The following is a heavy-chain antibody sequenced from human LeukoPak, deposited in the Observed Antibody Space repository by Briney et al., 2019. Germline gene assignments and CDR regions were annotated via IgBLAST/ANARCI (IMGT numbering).Heavy chain of an antibody. CDR3: ARHSGGSWYDNDY. CDR2: IYYSGST. V-gene: IGHV4-59*08. J-gene: IGHJ4*02. Sequence: SETLSLTCTVSGGSISSYYWSWIRQPPGKGLEWIGYIYYSGSTNYNPSLKSRVTISVDTSKNQFSLKLSSVTAADTAVYYCARHSGGSWYDNDYWGQGTLVTVSS. D-gene: IGHD6-13*01. CDR1: GGSISSYY.